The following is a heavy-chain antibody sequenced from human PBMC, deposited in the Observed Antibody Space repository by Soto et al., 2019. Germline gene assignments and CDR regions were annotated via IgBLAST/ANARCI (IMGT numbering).Heavy chain of an antibody. J-gene: IGHJ4*02. D-gene: IGHD3-16*02. CDR2: IYYSGST. CDR3: ARGGYDYVWGSYRPYYFDY. CDR1: GGSISSYY. V-gene: IGHV4-59*01. Sequence: SETLSLTCTVSGGSISSYYWSWIRQPPGKGLEWIGYIYYSGSTNYNPSLKSRVTISVDTSKNQFSLKLSSVTAADTAVYYCARGGYDYVWGSYRPYYFDYWGQGTLVTVSS.